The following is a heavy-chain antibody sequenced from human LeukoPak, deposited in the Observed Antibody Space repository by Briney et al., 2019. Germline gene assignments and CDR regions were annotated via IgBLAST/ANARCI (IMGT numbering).Heavy chain of an antibody. D-gene: IGHD1-7*01. CDR2: INPSGGST. CDR3: AREGITGTTYFDY. J-gene: IGHJ4*02. V-gene: IGHV1-46*01. Sequence: ASVTDSCKASGYTFTSYYMHWVRQAPAQGLEWMGIINPSGGSTSYAQKFQGRVTMTRNKSTSTVYNEQSSLRTEDKAVYYCAREGITGTTYFDYWGQGTLVTVSS. CDR1: GYTFTSYY.